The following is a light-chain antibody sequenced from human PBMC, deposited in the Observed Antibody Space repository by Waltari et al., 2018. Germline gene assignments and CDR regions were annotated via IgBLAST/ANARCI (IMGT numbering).Light chain of an antibody. V-gene: IGKV3-20*01. Sequence: EIVLTQSPGTLSLSPGERATLSCRASQSINNFYLAWYLQKPGQAPRLLIYGASSRATGIPDRFSGSGSGTDFTLTISRLEPEDFAVYYWQQYSASPRTFGQGTKVEI. CDR1: QSINNFY. J-gene: IGKJ1*01. CDR3: QQYSASPRT. CDR2: GAS.